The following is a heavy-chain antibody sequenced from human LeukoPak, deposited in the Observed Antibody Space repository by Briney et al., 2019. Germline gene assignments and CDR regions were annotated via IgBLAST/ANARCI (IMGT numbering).Heavy chain of an antibody. Sequence: GRSLRLSCAASGFTFSSYVMHWVRQAPGKGLEWVAVISHDGSDNHYADSVKGRFTISRDNSKNTLYLQMNSLRAEDTAVYYCAKDLSCSGGSCYLRNYYGMDVGGKGTTVTVSS. CDR3: AKDLSCSGGSCYLRNYYGMDV. D-gene: IGHD2-15*01. V-gene: IGHV3-30*18. CDR2: ISHDGSDN. J-gene: IGHJ6*04. CDR1: GFTFSSYV.